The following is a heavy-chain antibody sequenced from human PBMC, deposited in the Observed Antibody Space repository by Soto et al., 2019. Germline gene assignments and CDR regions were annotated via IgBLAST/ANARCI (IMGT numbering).Heavy chain of an antibody. V-gene: IGHV3-23*01. CDR1: GFTFSSYA. Sequence: PGGSLRLSCAASGFTFSSYAMSWVRQAPGKGLEWVSAISGSGGSTYYADSVKGRFTISRDNSKNTLYLQMNSLRAEDTAVYYCAKDNIVVVPAAMARDYGMDVWGQGTTVTVSS. J-gene: IGHJ6*02. CDR3: AKDNIVVVPAAMARDYGMDV. D-gene: IGHD2-2*01. CDR2: ISGSGGST.